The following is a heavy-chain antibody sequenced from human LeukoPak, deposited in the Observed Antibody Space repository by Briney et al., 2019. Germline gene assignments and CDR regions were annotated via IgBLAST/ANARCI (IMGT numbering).Heavy chain of an antibody. CDR1: GFTFSSYE. Sequence: PGGSLRLSCAASGFTFSSYEMNWVRQAPGKGLEWVSYISSSGSTIYYADSVKGRFTISRDNAKNSLYLQMNSLRAEDTALYYCARDGTYYYDSNYGRAFDIWGQGTMVTVSS. V-gene: IGHV3-48*03. J-gene: IGHJ3*02. CDR3: ARDGTYYYDSNYGRAFDI. CDR2: ISSSGSTI. D-gene: IGHD3-22*01.